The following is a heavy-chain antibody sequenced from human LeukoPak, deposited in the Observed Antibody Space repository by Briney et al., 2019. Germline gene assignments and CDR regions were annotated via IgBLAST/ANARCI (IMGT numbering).Heavy chain of an antibody. V-gene: IGHV4-34*01. D-gene: IGHD5-12*01. J-gene: IGHJ4*02. CDR3: ARVGRKYSGQKNFDY. CDR1: GGSFSGYY. CDR2: INHSGST. Sequence: SETLSLTCAVYGGSFSGYYWSWIRQPPGKGLEWIGEINHSGSTNYNPSLKSRVTISVDTSKNQFSLKLSSVTAADTAVYYCARVGRKYSGQKNFDYWGQGTLVTVSS.